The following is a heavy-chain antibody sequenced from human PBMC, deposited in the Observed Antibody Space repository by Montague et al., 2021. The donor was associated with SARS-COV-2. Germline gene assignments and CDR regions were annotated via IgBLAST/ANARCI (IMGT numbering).Heavy chain of an antibody. V-gene: IGHV4-59*08. CDR3: ARTTYFNLALIYCYFMDV. J-gene: IGHJ6*02. Sequence: SETLSLTCTVSGGSINNYYWSWIRQPPGRGLEWIGYIYYSGSTEYSPSLKSRVTMSIDTSKNQFSLRMNSVTAADTAVYFCARTTYFNLALIYCYFMDVWGQGATVTVSS. CDR1: GGSINNYY. CDR2: IYYSGST. D-gene: IGHD3-9*01.